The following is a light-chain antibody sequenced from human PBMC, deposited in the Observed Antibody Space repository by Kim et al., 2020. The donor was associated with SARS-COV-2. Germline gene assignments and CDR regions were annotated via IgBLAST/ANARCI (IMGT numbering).Light chain of an antibody. CDR3: QVWNSNSDHPGV. Sequence: SYELTQPPSVSVAPGKTARITCGGDNIGSKTVQWYQQNPGQAPVLVIYYNSDRPSGIPERFSGSNSGNTATLTISRVEAGDEADYYCQVWNSNSDHPGVF. J-gene: IGLJ3*02. CDR2: YNS. CDR1: NIGSKT. V-gene: IGLV3-21*04.